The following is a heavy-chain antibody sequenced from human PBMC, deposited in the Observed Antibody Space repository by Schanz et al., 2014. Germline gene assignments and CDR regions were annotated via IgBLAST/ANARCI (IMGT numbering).Heavy chain of an antibody. CDR1: GFTFSSYA. Sequence: EVQLVESGGYLVQPGGSLRLSCSASGFTFSSYAMHWVRQASGKGLEYVSAITRSGGGTYYSDSVKGRFTISRDNSKNTLYLQMSSLRHEDSAVYYCASPSGYSDYGTYFDFWGQGTLVTVSS. CDR2: ITRSGGGT. V-gene: IGHV3-64D*06. D-gene: IGHD5-12*01. CDR3: ASPSGYSDYGTYFDF. J-gene: IGHJ4*02.